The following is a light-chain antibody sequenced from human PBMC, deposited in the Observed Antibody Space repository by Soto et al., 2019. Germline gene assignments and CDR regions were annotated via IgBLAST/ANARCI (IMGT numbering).Light chain of an antibody. CDR1: SSDVGGYIY. Sequence: QSVLTQPASVSGSPGQSITISCTGTSSDVGGYIYVSWHQHLPGKAPKLMIYDVSVRPSGVSNRFSGSKSANTASLTISGLQAEDEADYYCSSFTSSGTLVFGTGTRSPS. J-gene: IGLJ1*01. V-gene: IGLV2-14*03. CDR3: SSFTSSGTLV. CDR2: DVS.